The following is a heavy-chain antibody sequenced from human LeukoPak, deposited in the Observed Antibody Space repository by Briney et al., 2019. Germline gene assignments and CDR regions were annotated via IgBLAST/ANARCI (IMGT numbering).Heavy chain of an antibody. J-gene: IGHJ6*02. D-gene: IGHD3-16*02. CDR3: ARGSSLGYHYYYGMDV. V-gene: IGHV3-48*01. CDR1: GFTFSAYP. Sequence: RSGGSLRLSCTASGFTFSAYPMTWVRQAPGKGLEWVSYISGSGNIIYYADSVKGRFTISRDNSKNTLYLQMNSLRAEDTAVYYCARGSSLGYHYYYGMDVWGQGTTVTVSS. CDR2: ISGSGNII.